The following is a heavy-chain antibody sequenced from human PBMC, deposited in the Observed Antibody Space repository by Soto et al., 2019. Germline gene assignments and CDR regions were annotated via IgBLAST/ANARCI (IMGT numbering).Heavy chain of an antibody. V-gene: IGHV1-69*13. CDR1: GGTVSDYV. J-gene: IGHJ6*02. CDR3: ATTLGPGVVVAEDYGYYYGMDV. Sequence: GSSGKVAGTASGGTVSDYVFSWVRQAPGQGLEWMGWIMPIFGTIGTANYAQKVQGRVKITADESTSTAYMELTSLRSEDTAVYYCATTLGPGVVVAEDYGYYYGMDVWGQGSTVTVSS. D-gene: IGHD6-19*01. CDR2: IMPIFGTIGTA.